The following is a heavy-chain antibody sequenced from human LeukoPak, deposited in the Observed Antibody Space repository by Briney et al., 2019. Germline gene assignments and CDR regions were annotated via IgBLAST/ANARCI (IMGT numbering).Heavy chain of an antibody. Sequence: PSETLSLTCTVFGDSVSSSNYYWAWFRQPPGKGLDWIGSLYYDGRTYYSPSLESRVTISVDTSKNQFSLKLSSVTAADTAVYYCARSRGGASGRFDYWGQGTLVTVSS. CDR3: ARSRGGASGRFDY. D-gene: IGHD1-26*01. J-gene: IGHJ4*02. V-gene: IGHV4-39*07. CDR2: LYYDGRT. CDR1: GDSVSSSNYY.